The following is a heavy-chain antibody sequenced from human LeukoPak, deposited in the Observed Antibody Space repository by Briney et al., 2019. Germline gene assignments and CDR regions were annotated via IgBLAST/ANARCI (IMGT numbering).Heavy chain of an antibody. Sequence: GASVKVSCKAYDYTFTSYAVHWVRQAPGQRLEWMGWISGGNGNTKYSQKFQGRVTITRDTSASTAYMELSSLRSEDTAVYYCARDRGFSHVQLEDYYGMDVWGKGTTVTVSS. CDR3: ARDRGFSHVQLEDYYGMDV. D-gene: IGHD1-1*01. V-gene: IGHV1-3*01. CDR1: DYTFTSYA. J-gene: IGHJ6*04. CDR2: ISGGNGNT.